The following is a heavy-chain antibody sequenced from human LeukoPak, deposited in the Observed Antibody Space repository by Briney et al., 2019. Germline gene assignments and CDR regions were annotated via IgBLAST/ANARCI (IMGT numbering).Heavy chain of an antibody. CDR2: IIPIFGTA. Sequence: ASVKVSCKASGGTFSSYAISWVRQAPGQGLEWMGGIIPIFGTANYAQKFQGRVTITADESTSTAYMELSSLRSEDTAVYYCAGERNLAYCGGDCPPDAFDIWGQGTMVTVSS. V-gene: IGHV1-69*13. J-gene: IGHJ3*02. CDR3: AGERNLAYCGGDCPPDAFDI. CDR1: GGTFSSYA. D-gene: IGHD2-21*02.